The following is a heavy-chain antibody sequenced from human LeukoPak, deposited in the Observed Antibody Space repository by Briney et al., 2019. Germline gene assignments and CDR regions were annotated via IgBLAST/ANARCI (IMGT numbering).Heavy chain of an antibody. V-gene: IGHV4-59*12. CDR3: ARGSGHRTYYYGSGSYYRAFDI. CDR1: GGSISSYY. CDR2: IYYSGST. D-gene: IGHD3-10*01. Sequence: SETLSLTCTVSGGSISSYYWSWIRQPPGKGLEWIGYIYYSGSTNYNPSLKSRVTISVDTSKNQFSLKLSSVTAADTAVYYCARGSGHRTYYYGSGSYYRAFDIWGQGTMVTVSS. J-gene: IGHJ3*02.